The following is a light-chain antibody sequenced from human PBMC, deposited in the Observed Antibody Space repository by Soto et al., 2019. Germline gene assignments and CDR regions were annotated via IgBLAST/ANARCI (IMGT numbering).Light chain of an antibody. CDR2: ATS. CDR1: QGISSY. CDR3: HQRQSWPRT. Sequence: AIRMTQSPSSLSASTGDSVNSTCRASQGISSYLAWYQQKPGKAPKLLIYATSTLQSGVPARFSASGSGTDFTLTISDVQPEDFALYYCHQRQSWPRTFGQGTKVDIK. V-gene: IGKV1-8*01. J-gene: IGKJ1*01.